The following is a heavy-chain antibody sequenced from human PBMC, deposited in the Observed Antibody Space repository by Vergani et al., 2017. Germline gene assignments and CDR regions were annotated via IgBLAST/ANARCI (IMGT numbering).Heavy chain of an antibody. D-gene: IGHD6-6*01. CDR2: ISYDGSNK. Sequence: QVQLVESGGGVVQPGRSLRLSCAASGFTFSSYAMHWVRQAPGKGLEWVAVISYDGSNKYYADSVKGRFTISRDNSKNTLYLQMNSLRAEDTAVYYCSSSVGGMDVWGQGTTVTVSS. V-gene: IGHV3-30*14. CDR1: GFTFSSYA. J-gene: IGHJ6*02. CDR3: SSSVGGMDV.